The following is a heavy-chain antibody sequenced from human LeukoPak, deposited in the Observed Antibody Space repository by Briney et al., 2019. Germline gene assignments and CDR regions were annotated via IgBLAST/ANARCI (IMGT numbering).Heavy chain of an antibody. Sequence: GGSLRLSCAAPGFTFSSYGMHWVRQAPGKGLEWVAVMSYEETYKNYAEAVKGRFTISRDGSKNTLFLQMSSLRPEDTAVYYCARDFGVIRRSWGQGTLVSVSS. J-gene: IGHJ5*02. D-gene: IGHD3-3*01. CDR2: MSYEETYK. CDR1: GFTFSSYG. V-gene: IGHV3-30*03. CDR3: ARDFGVIRRS.